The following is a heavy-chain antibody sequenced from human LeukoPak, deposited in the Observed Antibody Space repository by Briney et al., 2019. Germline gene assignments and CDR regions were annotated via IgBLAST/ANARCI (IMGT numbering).Heavy chain of an antibody. D-gene: IGHD3-3*01. CDR3: ARDRRITIFGVVTLHAFDI. CDR2: IFYSGDT. V-gene: IGHV4-39*07. Sequence: PSETLSLTCTVSGDSISSSSYYWGWIRQPPGKGLEWIGTIFYSGDTYYNPSLKSRITISVDTSKNQFSLKLSSVTAADTAVYYCARDRRITIFGVVTLHAFDIWGQGTMVTVSS. CDR1: GDSISSSSYY. J-gene: IGHJ3*02.